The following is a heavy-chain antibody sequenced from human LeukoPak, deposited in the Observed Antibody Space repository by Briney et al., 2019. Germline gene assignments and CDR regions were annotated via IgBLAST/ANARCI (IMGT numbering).Heavy chain of an antibody. CDR2: IYYSGST. D-gene: IGHD3-22*01. V-gene: IGHV4-39*01. CDR3: ASLERYYYDSSGRYYFDY. J-gene: IGHJ4*02. Sequence: PSETLSLTCTVSGGSISSSSYYWGWTRQPPGKGLEWIGSIYYSGSTYYNPSLKSRVTISVDTSKNQFSLKLSSVTAADTAVYYCASLERYYYDSSGRYYFDYWGQGTLVTVSS. CDR1: GGSISSSSYY.